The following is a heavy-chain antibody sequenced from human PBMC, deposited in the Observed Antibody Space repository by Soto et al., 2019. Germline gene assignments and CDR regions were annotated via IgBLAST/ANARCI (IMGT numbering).Heavy chain of an antibody. CDR2: IYWDDSK. J-gene: IGHJ4*02. CDR3: AHAYCGRSLY. CDR1: GFSLSTARVG. V-gene: IGHV2-5*02. Sequence: QITLKESGPTLVKPTQTLTLTCTFSGFSLSTARVGVGWIRQPPGEALEWLAVIYWDDSKTYRPSLESSITITRDTSKNQAALTMTNMDSLDTATYYCAHAYCGRSLYWGQGTLVTVSS. D-gene: IGHD1-26*01.